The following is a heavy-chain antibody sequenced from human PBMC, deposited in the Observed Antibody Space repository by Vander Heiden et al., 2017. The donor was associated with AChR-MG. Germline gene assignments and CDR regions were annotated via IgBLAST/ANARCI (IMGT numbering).Heavy chain of an antibody. CDR2: ISSSSSYT. V-gene: IGHV3-11*06. D-gene: IGHD4-17*01. CDR3: ARVAERRDYGFDY. Sequence: QVQLVESGGGLVKPGGSLRLPCAAPGFTFSDYYMSWIRQAPGKGLEWVSYISSSSSYTNYADSVKGRFTISRDNAKNSLYLQMNSLRAEDTAVYYCARVAERRDYGFDYWGQGTLVTVSS. CDR1: GFTFSDYY. J-gene: IGHJ4*02.